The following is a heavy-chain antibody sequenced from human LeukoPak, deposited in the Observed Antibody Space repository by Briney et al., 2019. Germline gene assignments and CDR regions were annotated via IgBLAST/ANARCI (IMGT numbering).Heavy chain of an antibody. J-gene: IGHJ5*02. CDR1: GYTFSKHD. Sequence: ASVKVSCKASGYTFSKHDMNWVRQAAGQGLEWMGWISAYNGNTNYAQKLQGRVTMTTDTSTSTAYMELRSLRSEDTAVYYCASGPNWFDPWGQGTLVTVSS. CDR2: ISAYNGNT. CDR3: ASGPNWFDP. V-gene: IGHV1-18*01.